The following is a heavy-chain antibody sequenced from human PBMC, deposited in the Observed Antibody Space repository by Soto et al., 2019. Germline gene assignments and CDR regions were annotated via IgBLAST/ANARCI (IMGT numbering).Heavy chain of an antibody. CDR3: ARGATNGSSWEFWFAP. V-gene: IGHV1-69*01. CDR1: GGTFSTYP. CDR2: IIPLVGTT. J-gene: IGHJ5*02. Sequence: QVQLVQSGAEVRMPGSSVKVSCKASGGTFSTYPINWVRQAPGQGLEWMGGIIPLVGTTNYAQKFKGRVTITADESTSTAYMELSSLRADHAAGYYCARGATNGSSWEFWFAPWVQGTLVTFAS. D-gene: IGHD6-13*01.